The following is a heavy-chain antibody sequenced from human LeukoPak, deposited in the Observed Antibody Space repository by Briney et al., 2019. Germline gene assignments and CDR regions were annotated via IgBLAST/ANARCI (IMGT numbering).Heavy chain of an antibody. J-gene: IGHJ4*02. V-gene: IGHV1-3*01. CDR2: INAGNGKT. CDR3: ARDSGYQLLWY. CDR1: GYTFTSYX. D-gene: IGHD2-2*01. Sequence: ASVXVSCKASGYTFTSYXMHWVRXAPGQRLEWMGWINAGNGKTKYSQKFQGRVTITRDTSASTAYMELSSLRSEDTAVYYCARDSGYQLLWYWGQGTLVTVSS.